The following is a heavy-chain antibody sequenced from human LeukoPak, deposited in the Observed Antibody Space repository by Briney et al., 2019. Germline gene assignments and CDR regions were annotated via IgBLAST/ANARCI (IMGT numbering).Heavy chain of an antibody. Sequence: GGSPRLSCAASGFTFSGSAMHWVRQASGKGLEWVGRIRSKANSYATAYAASVKGRFTISRDDSKNTAYLQMNSLKTEDTAVYYCTRQMSGSHKGDYWGQGTLVTVSS. D-gene: IGHD1-26*01. J-gene: IGHJ4*02. V-gene: IGHV3-73*01. CDR3: TRQMSGSHKGDY. CDR2: IRSKANSYAT. CDR1: GFTFSGSA.